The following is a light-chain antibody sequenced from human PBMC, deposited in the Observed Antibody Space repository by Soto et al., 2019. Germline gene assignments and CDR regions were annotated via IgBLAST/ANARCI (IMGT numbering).Light chain of an antibody. CDR3: HQYNSAWT. V-gene: IGKV1-5*03. CDR1: QSVSSW. Sequence: DIQMTQSPSTLSASVGDRVTITCRASQSVSSWLAWYQQKPGKAPNLLIYTASSLESGVPSRFSGSGSGTEFTLTISSLQPDDFATYYCHQYNSAWTFGQGTKVDIK. CDR2: TAS. J-gene: IGKJ1*01.